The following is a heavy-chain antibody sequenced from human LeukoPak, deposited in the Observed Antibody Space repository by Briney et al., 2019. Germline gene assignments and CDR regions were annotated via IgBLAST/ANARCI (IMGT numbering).Heavy chain of an antibody. J-gene: IGHJ3*02. Sequence: SETLSLTCAVSGGSISDYYWSWIRQPPGKGLEWIGYAFYSGIASYNPSLKSRVTISVDTSKNQFSLKLSSVTAADTAVYYCARGPTTVVKYAFDIWGQGTMVTVSS. CDR2: AFYSGIA. CDR3: ARGPTTVVKYAFDI. CDR1: GGSISDYY. D-gene: IGHD4-23*01. V-gene: IGHV4-59*01.